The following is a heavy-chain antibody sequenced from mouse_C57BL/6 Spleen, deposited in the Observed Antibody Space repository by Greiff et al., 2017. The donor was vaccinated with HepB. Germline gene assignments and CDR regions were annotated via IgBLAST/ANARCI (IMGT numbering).Heavy chain of an antibody. Sequence: QVQLKQPGAELVKPGASVKLSCKASGYTFTSYWMHWVKQRPGRGLEWIGRIDPNSGGTKYNEKFKSKATLTVDKPSSTAYMQLSSLTSEDSAVYYCARPNYYGSIYAMDYWGQGTSVTVSS. CDR2: IDPNSGGT. CDR1: GYTFTSYW. CDR3: ARPNYYGSIYAMDY. J-gene: IGHJ4*01. V-gene: IGHV1-72*01. D-gene: IGHD1-1*01.